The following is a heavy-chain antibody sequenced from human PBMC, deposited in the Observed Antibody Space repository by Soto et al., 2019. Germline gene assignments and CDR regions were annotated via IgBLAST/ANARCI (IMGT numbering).Heavy chain of an antibody. Sequence: QVQLVESGGGVVQRGRSLRLSCAASGFTFSSYGMHWVRQAPGKGLEWVAVIWYDGGNKYYADSVKGRFTISRDNSKNTLYLQMNSLRAADTAVYYCARGLWSFDYWGQGTLVSVSS. CDR1: GFTFSSYG. V-gene: IGHV3-33*01. D-gene: IGHD5-18*01. J-gene: IGHJ4*02. CDR3: ARGLWSFDY. CDR2: IWYDGGNK.